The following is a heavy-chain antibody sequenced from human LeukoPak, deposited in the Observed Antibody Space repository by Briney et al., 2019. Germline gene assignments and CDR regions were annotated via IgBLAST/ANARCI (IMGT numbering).Heavy chain of an antibody. CDR1: GFTFSSYE. J-gene: IGHJ6*04. CDR2: ISSSGSTI. Sequence: PGGSLRLSCAASGFTFSSYEMNWVRQAPWKGLDWVSYISSSGSTIYYADSVKGRFTISRDNAKNSLYLQMNSLRAEDTAVYYCAELGITMIGGVWGKGTTVTISS. V-gene: IGHV3-48*03. D-gene: IGHD3-10*02. CDR3: AELGITMIGGV.